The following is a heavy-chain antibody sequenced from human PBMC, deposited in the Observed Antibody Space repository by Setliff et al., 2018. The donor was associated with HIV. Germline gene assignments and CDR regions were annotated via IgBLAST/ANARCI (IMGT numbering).Heavy chain of an antibody. D-gene: IGHD6-19*01. V-gene: IGHV1-69*13. CDR3: ANFRGSSGWGFDY. J-gene: IGHJ4*02. CDR2: IIPIFGTA. CDR1: GGI. Sequence: ASVKVSCKTSGGIISWVRQAPGQGLEWMGGIIPIFGTANYAQKFQGRVTITADESTSTAYMELSSLRSEDTAVYYCANFRGSSGWGFDYWGQGTLVTVS.